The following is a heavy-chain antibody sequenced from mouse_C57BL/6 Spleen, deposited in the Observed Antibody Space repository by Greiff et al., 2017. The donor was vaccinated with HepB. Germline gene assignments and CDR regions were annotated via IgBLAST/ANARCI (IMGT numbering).Heavy chain of an antibody. CDR3: ARYPFGTASFDY. J-gene: IGHJ2*01. D-gene: IGHD4-1*01. Sequence: EVMLVESGGGLVQPGGSLSLSCAASGFTFTDYYMSWVRQPPGKALEWLGFIRNKANGYTTEYSASVKGRFTISRDNSQSILYLQMNALRADDSATYYCARYPFGTASFDYWGQGTTLTVSS. CDR1: GFTFTDYY. CDR2: IRNKANGYTT. V-gene: IGHV7-3*01.